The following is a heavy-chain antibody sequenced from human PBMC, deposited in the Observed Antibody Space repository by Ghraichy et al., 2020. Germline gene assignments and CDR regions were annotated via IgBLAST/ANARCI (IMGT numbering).Heavy chain of an antibody. CDR1: GLIFGSYW. CDR2: INQNGREK. V-gene: IGHV3-7*03. CDR3: SSGDTFDS. Sequence: GGSLRLSCAASGLIFGSYWMTWVRQAPGKGLEWVANINQNGREKYYAGSVKGRFTISRDNAKSTLYLQLNNLSAEDTAVYYCSSGDTFDSWGRGTMVTVAS. J-gene: IGHJ3*02. D-gene: IGHD3-10*01.